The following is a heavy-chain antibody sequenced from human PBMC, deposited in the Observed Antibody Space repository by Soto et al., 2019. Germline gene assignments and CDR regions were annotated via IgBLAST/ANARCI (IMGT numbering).Heavy chain of an antibody. J-gene: IGHJ4*02. CDR3: ARGGVAIFGVADTKYFDY. Sequence: PSETLSLTCTVSGGSISNGGYYWSWIRQHPGKDLEWIGYIYYYSGTTYYNPSLKSRVTISVDASKNQFSLKLTSVTAADTAVYYCARGGVAIFGVADTKYFDYWGQGTLVTVSS. CDR2: IYYYSGTT. D-gene: IGHD3-3*01. CDR1: GGSISNGGYY. V-gene: IGHV4-31*03.